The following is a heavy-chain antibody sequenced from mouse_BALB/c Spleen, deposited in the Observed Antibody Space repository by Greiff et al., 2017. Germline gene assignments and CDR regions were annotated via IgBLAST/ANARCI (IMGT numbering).Heavy chain of an antibody. CDR3: ARGFYYYGSSYDYAMDY. D-gene: IGHD1-1*01. J-gene: IGHJ4*01. V-gene: IGHV14-3*02. CDR2: IDPANGNT. CDR1: GFNIKDTY. Sequence: EVQLQQSGAELVKPGASVKLSCTASGFNIKDTYMHWVKQRPEQGLEWIGRIDPANGNTKYDPKFQGKATITADTSSNTAYLQLSSLTSEDTAVYYCARGFYYYGSSYDYAMDYWGQGTSVTVSS.